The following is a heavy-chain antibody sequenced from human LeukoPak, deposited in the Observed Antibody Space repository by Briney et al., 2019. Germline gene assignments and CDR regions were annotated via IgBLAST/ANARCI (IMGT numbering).Heavy chain of an antibody. V-gene: IGHV3-30*04. CDR1: GFTFSSYA. D-gene: IGHD3-10*01. CDR2: TSYDGSNK. J-gene: IGHJ5*02. Sequence: PGGSLRLSCAASGFTFSSYAMHWVRQAPGKGLEGVTVTSYDGSNKYYADSVKGRFTVSRDNSKNTLYLQMNSLRAEDTAVYYCARGYYYLSGSYYSPQFDPWGQGTLVTVSS. CDR3: ARGYYYLSGSYYSPQFDP.